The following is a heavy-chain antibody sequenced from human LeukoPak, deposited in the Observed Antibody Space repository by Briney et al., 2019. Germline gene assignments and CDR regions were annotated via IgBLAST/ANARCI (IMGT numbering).Heavy chain of an antibody. CDR2: IRYDGSNK. V-gene: IGHV3-30*02. J-gene: IGHJ6*03. CDR3: AKGRGWEASYYYYYMDV. D-gene: IGHD1-26*01. Sequence: PGGSLRLSCAASGFTVSNNYMSWVRQAPGKGLEWVAFIRYDGSNKYYTDSVKGRFTISRDNSKNTLYLQMNSLRAEDTAVYYCAKGRGWEASYYYYYMDVWGKGTTVTISS. CDR1: GFTVSNNY.